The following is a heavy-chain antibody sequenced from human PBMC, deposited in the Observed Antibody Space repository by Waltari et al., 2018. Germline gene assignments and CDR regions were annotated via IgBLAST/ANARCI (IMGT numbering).Heavy chain of an antibody. CDR2: IDWEDEK. D-gene: IGHD3-10*01. CDR1: GFSLSTSGMC. CDR3: ARICHYYGLYGMDV. J-gene: IGHJ6*02. V-gene: IGHV2-70*15. Sequence: QVTLRESGPALVKPTQTLTLTCTFSGFSLSTSGMCVSSIRQPPGKALEWLARIDWEDEKYYSTSLKTRLTISKETSKNQVVLTMTNMDPVDTATYYCARICHYYGLYGMDVWGQGSTVTVAS.